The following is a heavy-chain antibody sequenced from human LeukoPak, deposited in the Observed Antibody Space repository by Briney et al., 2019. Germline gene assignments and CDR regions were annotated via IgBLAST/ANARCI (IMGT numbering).Heavy chain of an antibody. CDR2: TYYRSQWNN. V-gene: IGHV6-1*01. Sequence: SQTLSLTCAISGDSVSSNSATWNWIRQSPLRGLEWLGRTYYRSQWNNDYAASVKSRIDINSETSKNQFSLQLNSVTPEDTAVYYCARGRGSSADFDYWGQGTLVTVSS. D-gene: IGHD6-6*01. CDR1: GDSVSSNSAT. J-gene: IGHJ4*02. CDR3: ARGRGSSADFDY.